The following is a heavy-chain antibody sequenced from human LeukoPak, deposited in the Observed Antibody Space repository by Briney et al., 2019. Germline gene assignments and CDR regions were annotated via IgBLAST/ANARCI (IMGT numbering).Heavy chain of an antibody. CDR1: GYTPTGYY. D-gene: IGHD2-21*02. Sequence: APLKDSCKPSGYTPTGYYMYCVPQTPGQGLERMGRIKPNSAGTNYAQKFQGRVTMTRDTSISTAYMELSRLRSDDTAVYYCARDWLAYCGGNCYSDYYYYMDVWGKGTTVTVSS. CDR2: IKPNSAGT. J-gene: IGHJ6*03. V-gene: IGHV1-2*06. CDR3: ARDWLAYCGGNCYSDYYYYMDV.